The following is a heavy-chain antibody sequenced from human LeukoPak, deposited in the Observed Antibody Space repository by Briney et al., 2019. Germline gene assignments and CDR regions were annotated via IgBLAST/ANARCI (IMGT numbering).Heavy chain of an antibody. D-gene: IGHD4-23*01. CDR1: GYTFTNYY. CDR3: ARDYGGSGYYFDY. CDR2: INPSGGST. Sequence: ASVKVSCKASGYTFTNYYIHWVRQAPGQGLECMGIINPSGGSTSYAQKFQGRVTMTRDMSTSTVYMELSSLRSEDTAVYYCARDYGGSGYYFDYWGQGTLVTVSS. J-gene: IGHJ4*02. V-gene: IGHV1-46*01.